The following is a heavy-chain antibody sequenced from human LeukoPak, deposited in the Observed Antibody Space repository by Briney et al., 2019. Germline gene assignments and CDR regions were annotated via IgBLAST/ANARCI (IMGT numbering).Heavy chain of an antibody. CDR3: ARDLVY. Sequence: SQTLSLTCNVSGGSISSGSYYWRWLRQPAGKGLEWTGRIYTSGSTNYNPSLKSRVTISVDTSKNQFSLKLSSVTAADTAVYYCARDLVYWGQGTLVTVSS. J-gene: IGHJ4*02. D-gene: IGHD1-26*01. CDR1: GGSISSGSYY. V-gene: IGHV4-61*02. CDR2: IYTSGST.